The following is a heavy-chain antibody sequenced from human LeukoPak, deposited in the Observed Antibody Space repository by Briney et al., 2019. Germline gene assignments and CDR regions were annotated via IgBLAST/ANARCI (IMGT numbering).Heavy chain of an antibody. D-gene: IGHD4-17*01. CDR1: GGSISSSSDY. CDR2: INHSGST. CDR3: AGGDDYGDYYYYYMDV. J-gene: IGHJ6*03. V-gene: IGHV4-39*07. Sequence: SETLSLTCTVSGGSISSSSDYWGWIRQPPGKGLEWIGEINHSGSTNYNPSLKSRVTISVDTSKNQFSLKLSSVSAADTAVYYCAGGDDYGDYYYYYMDVWGKGTTVTISS.